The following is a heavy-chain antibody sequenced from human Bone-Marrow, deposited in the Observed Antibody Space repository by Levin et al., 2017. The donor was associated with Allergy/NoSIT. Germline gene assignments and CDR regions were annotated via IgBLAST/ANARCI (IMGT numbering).Heavy chain of an antibody. Sequence: GESLKISCAASGFTFDTYALNWVRQAPGKGLEWVSIIDGSGGSTHYADSVKGRFTLSRDNSKNTVYLQMSSLRVEDTAVYYCAKSPGCHDFWSGYYPPATVVDYWGQGTLVTVS. J-gene: IGHJ4*02. V-gene: IGHV3-23*01. CDR3: AKSPGCHDFWSGYYPPATVVDY. CDR2: IDGSGGST. D-gene: IGHD3-3*01. CDR1: GFTFDTYA.